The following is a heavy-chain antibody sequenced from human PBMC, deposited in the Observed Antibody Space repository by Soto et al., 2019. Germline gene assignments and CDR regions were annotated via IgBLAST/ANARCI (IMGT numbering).Heavy chain of an antibody. CDR1: GGSISSYY. CDR3: AREGASGYSYGYYYYYGMDV. Sequence: SETLSLTCTVSGGSISSYYWSWIRQPPGKGLEWIGYIYYSGSTNYNPSLKSRVTISVDTSKNQFSLKLSSVTAADTAVYYCAREGASGYSYGYYYYYGMDVWGQGTTVTVSS. CDR2: IYYSGST. J-gene: IGHJ6*02. D-gene: IGHD5-18*01. V-gene: IGHV4-59*01.